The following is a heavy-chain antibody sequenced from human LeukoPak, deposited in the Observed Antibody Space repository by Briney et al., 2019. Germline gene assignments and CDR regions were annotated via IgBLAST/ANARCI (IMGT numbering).Heavy chain of an antibody. V-gene: IGHV1-2*02. CDR1: GYTFTSYG. CDR3: ARDPYSGYDSTFDY. Sequence: ASVKVSCKASGYTFTSYGISWVRQAPGQGLEWMGWINPNSGGTNYAQKFQGRVTMTRDTSISTAYMELSRLRSDDTAVYYCARDPYSGYDSTFDYWGQGTLVTVSS. J-gene: IGHJ4*02. CDR2: INPNSGGT. D-gene: IGHD5-12*01.